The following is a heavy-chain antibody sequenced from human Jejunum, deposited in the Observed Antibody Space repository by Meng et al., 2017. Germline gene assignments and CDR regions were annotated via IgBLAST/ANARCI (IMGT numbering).Heavy chain of an antibody. CDR1: GYSFTSLD. V-gene: IGHV1-8*01. J-gene: IGHJ4*02. Sequence: QVHLGQSGAEVKMPGASVKVSCKASGYSFTSLDVNWVRQATGQGLEWMGWMSPSKGTTGYAQKFQGRVTMTRDTSITTAYMELSSLTSDDTAVYYCARGVDAGVDYWGQGTLVTVSS. D-gene: IGHD7-27*01. CDR2: MSPSKGTT. CDR3: ARGVDAGVDY.